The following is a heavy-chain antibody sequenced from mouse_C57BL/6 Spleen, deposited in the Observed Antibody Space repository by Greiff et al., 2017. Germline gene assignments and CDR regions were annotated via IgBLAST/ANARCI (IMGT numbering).Heavy chain of an antibody. J-gene: IGHJ4*01. V-gene: IGHV1-72*01. D-gene: IGHD2-4*01. CDR3: ARCDYDGVYYAMDY. Sequence: QVQLQQSGAELVKPWASVKLSCTASGYTFTSYWMHWVKQRPGRGLEWIGRIDPNSGGTKYNAKFKSQATMTVDNTSSTAYMQLSSLTSEDSAVYYCARCDYDGVYYAMDYWGQGTSVTVSS. CDR2: IDPNSGGT. CDR1: GYTFTSYW.